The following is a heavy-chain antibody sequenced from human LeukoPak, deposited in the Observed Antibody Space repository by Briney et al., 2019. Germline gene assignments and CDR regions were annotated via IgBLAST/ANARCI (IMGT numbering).Heavy chain of an antibody. CDR2: IWYDGSNK. CDR1: GSTFSSYG. Sequence: GSLRLSCAASGSTFSSYGMHWVRQAPGKGLEWVAVIWYDGSNKYYADSVKGRFTISRDNSKNTLYLQMNSLRAEDTAVYYCARDLELRGVDAVGIDYWGQGTLVTVSS. CDR3: ARDLELRGVDAVGIDY. J-gene: IGHJ4*02. V-gene: IGHV3-33*01. D-gene: IGHD1-7*01.